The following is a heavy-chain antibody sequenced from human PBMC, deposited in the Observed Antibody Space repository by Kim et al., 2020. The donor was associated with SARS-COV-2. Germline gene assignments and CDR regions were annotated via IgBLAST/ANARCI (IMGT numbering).Heavy chain of an antibody. D-gene: IGHD6-19*01. Sequence: GESLKISCQASGYSFTSYWLGWARQMPGKGLEWMGIIYPGNSDIRYTPSFQGRVTISADTSITTAYLQWSSLQASDTATYYCARLGGAVPGAVQHLWAQGTRVTVSS. CDR3: ARLGGAVPGAVQHL. CDR1: GYSFTSYW. J-gene: IGHJ5*02. CDR2: IYPGNSDI. V-gene: IGHV5-51*01.